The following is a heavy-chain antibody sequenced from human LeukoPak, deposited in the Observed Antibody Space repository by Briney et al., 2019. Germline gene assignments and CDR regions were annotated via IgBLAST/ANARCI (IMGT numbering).Heavy chain of an antibody. CDR3: AKDRDYDSSGYYQY. J-gene: IGHJ4*02. CDR2: ISWNSGSI. Sequence: GRSLRLSCAASGFTFDDYAMHWVRQAPGKGLEWVSGISWNSGSIGYADSVKGRFTISRDNSKNTLYLQMNSLRAEDTAVYYCAKDRDYDSSGYYQYWGQGTLVTVSS. V-gene: IGHV3-9*01. D-gene: IGHD3-22*01. CDR1: GFTFDDYA.